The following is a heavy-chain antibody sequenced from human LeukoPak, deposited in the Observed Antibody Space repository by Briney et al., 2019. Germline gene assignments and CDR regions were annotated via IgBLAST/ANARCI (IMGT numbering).Heavy chain of an antibody. V-gene: IGHV3-20*04. D-gene: IGHD1-26*01. J-gene: IGHJ4*02. CDR1: GFIFGDYG. CDR3: VRAKSVVGVNWPDY. Sequence: PGGSLRLSCAASGFIFGDYGMSWVRQAPEKGLEWVSGTNWNGVSTHYADSVRGRFTISRDNTKNSLYLQMDSLRVEDTALYYCVRAKSVVGVNWPDYWGQGTLVTVSS. CDR2: TNWNGVST.